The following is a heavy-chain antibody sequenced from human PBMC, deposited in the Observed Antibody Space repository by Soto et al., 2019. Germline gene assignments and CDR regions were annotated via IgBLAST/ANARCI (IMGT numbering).Heavy chain of an antibody. CDR1: GYSISSSNW. V-gene: IGHV4-28*01. CDR2: IYYSGST. J-gene: IGHJ2*01. CDR3: ARNRYSSGWYEIDL. D-gene: IGHD6-19*01. Sequence: QVQLQESGPGLVKPSDTLSLTCAVSGYSISSSNWWGWIRQPPGKGLEWIGYIYYSGSTYYHPSLKSRVTMSVDTSKNQFSLKLSSVTAVDTAVYYCARNRYSSGWYEIDLWGRGTLVTVSS.